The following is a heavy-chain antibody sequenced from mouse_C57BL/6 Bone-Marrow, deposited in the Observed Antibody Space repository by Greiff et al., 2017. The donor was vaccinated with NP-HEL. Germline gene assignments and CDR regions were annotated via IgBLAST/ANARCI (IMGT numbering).Heavy chain of an antibody. Sequence: EVKLVESGEGLVKPGGSLKLSCAASGFTFSSYAMSWVRQTPEKRLEWVAYISSGGDYIYYADTVKGRFTISRDNARNTLYLQMSSLKSEDTAMYYCTRAAYYSNPYYAMDYWGQGTSVTVSS. CDR2: ISSGGDYI. CDR1: GFTFSSYA. J-gene: IGHJ4*01. D-gene: IGHD2-5*01. CDR3: TRAAYYSNPYYAMDY. V-gene: IGHV5-9-1*02.